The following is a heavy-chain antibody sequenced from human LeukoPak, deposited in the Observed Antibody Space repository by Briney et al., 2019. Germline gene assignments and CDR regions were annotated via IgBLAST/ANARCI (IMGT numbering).Heavy chain of an antibody. CDR1: GYTFTSYD. CDR3: ARFRATMIVVSLDY. V-gene: IGHV1-8*01. CDR2: MNPNSGNT. J-gene: IGHJ4*02. Sequence: ASVKVSCKASGYTFTSYDINWVRQATGQGLEWMGWMNPNSGNTGYAQKFQGRVTMTRNTSISTAYMELSSLRSEDTAVYYCARFRATMIVVSLDYWGQGTLVTVSS. D-gene: IGHD3-22*01.